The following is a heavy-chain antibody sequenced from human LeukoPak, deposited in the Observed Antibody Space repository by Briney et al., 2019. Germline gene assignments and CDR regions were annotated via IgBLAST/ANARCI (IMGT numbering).Heavy chain of an antibody. CDR3: ARVAPIYSSSLCYLDY. CDR1: GFTVSSNY. V-gene: IGHV3-23*01. D-gene: IGHD6-13*01. J-gene: IGHJ4*02. Sequence: PGGSLRLSCAASGFTVSSNYMSWVRQAPGKGLEWVSGISGSGVSTYYADSVKGRLTISRDNSKNTLYLQMNSLRAEDTAVYYCARVAPIYSSSLCYLDYWGQGTLVTVSS. CDR2: ISGSGVST.